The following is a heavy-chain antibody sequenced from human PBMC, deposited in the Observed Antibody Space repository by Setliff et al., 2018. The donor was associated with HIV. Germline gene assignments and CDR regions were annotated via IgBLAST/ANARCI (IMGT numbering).Heavy chain of an antibody. CDR2: INTNTGNP. V-gene: IGHV7-4-1*02. CDR3: ARGLGVRHGPHCYMDV. J-gene: IGHJ6*03. Sequence: ASVKVSCKASGYTFTSYAMHWVRQAPGQGLEWMGWINTNTGNPTYAQGFTGRLVFSLDTSVSTAYLQISSLKAEDTAVYYCARGLGVRHGPHCYMDVWGKGTTVTVSS. CDR1: GYTFTSYA. D-gene: IGHD3-16*01.